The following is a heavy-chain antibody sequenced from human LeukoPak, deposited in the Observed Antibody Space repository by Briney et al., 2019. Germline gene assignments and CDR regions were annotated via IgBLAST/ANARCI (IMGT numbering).Heavy chain of an antibody. V-gene: IGHV1-24*01. CDR3: ARQDDILTGYYSPFDY. Sequence: ASVKVSCKVSGYTLTELSMHWVRQAPGKGLEWMGGFDPEDGETIYAQKFQGRVTITADKSTSTAYMELSSLRSEDTAVYYCARQDDILTGYYSPFDYWGQGTLVTVSS. D-gene: IGHD3-9*01. CDR1: GYTLTELS. CDR2: FDPEDGET. J-gene: IGHJ4*02.